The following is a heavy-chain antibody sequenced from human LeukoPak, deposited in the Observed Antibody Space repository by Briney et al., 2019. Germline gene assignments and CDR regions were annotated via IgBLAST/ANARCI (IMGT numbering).Heavy chain of an antibody. CDR2: ISWNSGSI. CDR3: AKDAQMTTVTTAYFQH. Sequence: GGSLRLSCAASGFTFDDYAMHWVRQAPGKGLEWVSGISWNSGSIGYADSVKGRFTISRDNAKNSLYLQMNSLRAEDTALCYCAKDAQMTTVTTAYFQHWGQGTLVTVSS. V-gene: IGHV3-9*01. D-gene: IGHD4-17*01. J-gene: IGHJ1*01. CDR1: GFTFDDYA.